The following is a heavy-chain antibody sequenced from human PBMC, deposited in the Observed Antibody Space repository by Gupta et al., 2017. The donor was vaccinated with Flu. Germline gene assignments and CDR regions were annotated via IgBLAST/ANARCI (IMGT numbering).Heavy chain of an antibody. D-gene: IGHD6-19*01. J-gene: IGHJ4*02. CDR3: ARGPRAGWYDY. CDR1: GYTFTSYD. CDR2: LIPRSGNT. Sequence: QVQLVQSGAEMKKTGASVKVSCKASGYTFTSYDISWVRQATGQGLEWMGYLIPRSGNTGYAQKFQGRVTMTRDTSTGTAYMELTSLTSEDTAVYYCARGPRAGWYDYWGQGTLVAVSS. V-gene: IGHV1-8*01.